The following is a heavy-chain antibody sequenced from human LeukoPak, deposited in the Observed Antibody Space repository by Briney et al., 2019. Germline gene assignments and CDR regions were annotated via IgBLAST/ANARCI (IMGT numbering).Heavy chain of an antibody. CDR2: INHSGST. J-gene: IGHJ6*04. CDR3: ARYYYGSFDV. Sequence: SETLSLTCAVYGGSFSGYYWSWIRQPPGKGLEWIGEINHSGSTNYNPSLKSRVTISVDTSKNQFSLKLSSVTAADTAVYYCARYYYGSFDVWGKGTTVTISS. V-gene: IGHV4-34*01. CDR1: GGSFSGYY. D-gene: IGHD3-10*01.